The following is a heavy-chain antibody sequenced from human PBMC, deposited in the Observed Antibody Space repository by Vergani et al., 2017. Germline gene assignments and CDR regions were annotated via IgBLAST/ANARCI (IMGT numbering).Heavy chain of an antibody. CDR2: MNPNSGNT. Sequence: QVQLVQSGAEVKKPGASVTVSCKASGYTFTSYDINWVRQATGQGLEWMGWMNPNSGNTGYAQKFQGRVTMTRNTSISTAYMELSILRSEDTAVYYCARGHRDNWNYGYWGQGTLVTVSS. CDR1: GYTFTSYD. V-gene: IGHV1-8*01. CDR3: ARGHRDNWNYGY. J-gene: IGHJ4*02. D-gene: IGHD1-7*01.